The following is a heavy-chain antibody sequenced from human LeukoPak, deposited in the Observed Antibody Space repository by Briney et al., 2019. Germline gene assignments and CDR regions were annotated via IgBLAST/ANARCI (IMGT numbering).Heavy chain of an antibody. CDR3: ASTGQQLVDGDWFDP. J-gene: IGHJ5*02. D-gene: IGHD6-13*01. Sequence: ASVKVSCKASEYTFTGYYMNWVRQAPGQGLEWMGWINPDSGGTNYAQKFQDRVTMTRDTSINTAYMELSRLRSDDTAVYFCASTGQQLVDGDWFDPWGQGTLVTVSS. CDR1: EYTFTGYY. CDR2: INPDSGGT. V-gene: IGHV1-2*02.